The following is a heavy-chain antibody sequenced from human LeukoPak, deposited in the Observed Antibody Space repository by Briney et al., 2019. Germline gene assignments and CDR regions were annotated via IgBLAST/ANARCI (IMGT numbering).Heavy chain of an antibody. CDR3: AKGEGDSSSWYDFYDYGMDV. V-gene: IGHV3-30*18. CDR1: GFTFNIFA. Sequence: GRSLRLSCVASGFTFNIFAMRWVRQAPGKGIEWVAVMSTNGAKTYSADSVKGRFSISRDNSEKTLYLKMNTVRAEDTAVYYCAKGEGDSSSWYDFYDYGMDVWAKGPRSPSPQ. J-gene: IGHJ6*04. D-gene: IGHD2-2*01. CDR2: MSTNGAKT.